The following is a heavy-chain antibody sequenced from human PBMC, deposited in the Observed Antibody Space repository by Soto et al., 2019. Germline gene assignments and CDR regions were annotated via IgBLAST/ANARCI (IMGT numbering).Heavy chain of an antibody. CDR3: ARDWGSSGWPN. D-gene: IGHD6-19*01. V-gene: IGHV4-39*07. Sequence: SETLSLTCTVSGGSISSSSYYWGWIRQPPGKGLEWIGSIYYSGSTYYNPSLKSRVTISVDTSKNQFSLKLTSVTAADTAVYYCARDWGSSGWPNWGQGVLVTVSS. J-gene: IGHJ4*02. CDR2: IYYSGST. CDR1: GGSISSSSYY.